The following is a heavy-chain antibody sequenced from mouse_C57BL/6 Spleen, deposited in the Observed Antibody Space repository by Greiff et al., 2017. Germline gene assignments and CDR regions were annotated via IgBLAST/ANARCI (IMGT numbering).Heavy chain of an antibody. V-gene: IGHV1-69*01. CDR2: IGPCGSYT. D-gene: IGHD1-1*01. J-gene: IGHJ2*01. CDR1: GFTFTSYW. Sequence: VQLLQPGADLVMPGASVKLSCTASGFTFTSYWMPWVKQTPGQGLEWIGAIGPCGSYTNYPQNFKGRSTFPVDKSSSTFYMQLSSLTSEDSAVYYCARGYYGKCYGYWGQGTTLTVSS. CDR3: ARGYYGKCYGY.